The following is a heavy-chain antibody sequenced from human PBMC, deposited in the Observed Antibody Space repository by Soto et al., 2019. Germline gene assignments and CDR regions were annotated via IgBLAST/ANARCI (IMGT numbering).Heavy chain of an antibody. CDR3: ARDGPGAGNDDFDY. CDR1: AYTFTGYY. CDR2: MNPKNSDT. J-gene: IGHJ4*02. V-gene: IGHV1-2*02. Sequence: QVQLVQSGADVKKPGDSMRVSCKASAYTFTGYYIHWVRQAPGQGLEWMGWMNPKNSDTGYAPQFQGRVTMTRDTSNTAAYMDLRRLTSVGTAIYYCARDGPGAGNDDFDYWGQGALVTVSS. D-gene: IGHD6-13*01.